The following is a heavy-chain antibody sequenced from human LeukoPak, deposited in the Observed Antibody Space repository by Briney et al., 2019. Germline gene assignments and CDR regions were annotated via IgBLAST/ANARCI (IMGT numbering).Heavy chain of an antibody. D-gene: IGHD3-10*01. CDR3: ARGGMVRGVNYYYMDV. V-gene: IGHV1-46*01. CDR1: GYTFTGYY. CDR2: INPSGGST. Sequence: GASVKVSCKASGYTFTGYYMHWVRQAPGQGLEWMGIINPSGGSTSYAQNFQGRVTMTRDMSTSTVYMELSSLRSEDTAVYYCARGGMVRGVNYYYMDVWGKGTTVTVSS. J-gene: IGHJ6*03.